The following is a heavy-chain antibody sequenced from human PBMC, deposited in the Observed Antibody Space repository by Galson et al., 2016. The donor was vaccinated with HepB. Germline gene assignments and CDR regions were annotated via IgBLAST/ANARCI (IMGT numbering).Heavy chain of an antibody. CDR2: IHQSGTT. Sequence: SETLSLTCAVSGGSISSINWWTWVRQSPGTGLEWIGEIHQSGTTSYNPSLKSRVTISVDKSKNQFSLKLTSVTAADTAAYYCARGKSGPAAYSMDAWGQGTTVTVSS. CDR3: ARGKSGPAAYSMDA. V-gene: IGHV4-4*02. J-gene: IGHJ6*02. D-gene: IGHD6-13*01. CDR1: GGSISSINW.